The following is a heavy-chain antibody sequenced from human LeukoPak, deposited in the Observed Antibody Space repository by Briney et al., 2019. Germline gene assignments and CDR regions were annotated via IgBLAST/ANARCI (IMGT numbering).Heavy chain of an antibody. J-gene: IGHJ6*02. D-gene: IGHD3-10*01. CDR3: ARDVRGSGSYLSYYYGMDV. CDR1: GFTFSSYW. V-gene: IGHV3-7*03. CDR2: IKQDGSEK. Sequence: QPGGSLRLSCAASGFTFSSYWMSWVRQAPGKGLEWVANIKQDGSEKYYADSVKGRFTISRDNAKNSLYLQMNSLRAEDTAVYYRARDVRGSGSYLSYYYGMDVWGQGTTVTVSS.